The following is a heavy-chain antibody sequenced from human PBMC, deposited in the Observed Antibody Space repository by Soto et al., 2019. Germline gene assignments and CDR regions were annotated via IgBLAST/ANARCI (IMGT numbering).Heavy chain of an antibody. D-gene: IGHD6-6*01. CDR2: ISTYNGDT. V-gene: IGHV1-18*01. Sequence: GASVKVSCKASGYTFTTYGISWVRQAPGQGLEWMGWISTYNGDTNYAQKVQGRVTMATGTSTSTAYMELRSLRSDDTAIYYCARRTPTSSSFDYWGQGTLVTVSS. CDR3: ARRTPTSSSFDY. CDR1: GYTFTTYG. J-gene: IGHJ4*02.